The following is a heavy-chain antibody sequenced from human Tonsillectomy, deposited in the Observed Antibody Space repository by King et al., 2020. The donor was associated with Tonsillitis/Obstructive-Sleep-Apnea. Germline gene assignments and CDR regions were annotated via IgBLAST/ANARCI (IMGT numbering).Heavy chain of an antibody. V-gene: IGHV5-51*01. CDR2: IYPGDSDT. D-gene: IGHD2-21*01. J-gene: IGHJ4*02. CDR3: ARRSYCGGDCQYYFDY. CDR1: GYSFTSYW. Sequence: DVQLVESGAEVKKPGESLKISCKGSGYSFTSYWIGWVRQMPGKGLERMGIIYPGDSDTRYSPSFQGQVTISADKSISTAYLQWGSLKASDTAMYYCARRSYCGGDCQYYFDYWGQGTLVTVSS.